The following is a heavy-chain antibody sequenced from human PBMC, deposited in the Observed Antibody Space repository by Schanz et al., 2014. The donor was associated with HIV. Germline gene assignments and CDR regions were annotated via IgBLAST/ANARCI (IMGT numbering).Heavy chain of an antibody. Sequence: QVQLVESGGGVVQPGRSLRLSCAASGFTFSSHGMHWVRQAPGKGLEWVAVISYDGTDKYYAGSVKGRFTISRDNSQNTMYLQMNRLRAEDTAVYYCARENPLYYYLHGGPFDIWGQGTMVTVSS. CDR3: ARENPLYYYLHGGPFDI. CDR1: GFTFSSHG. J-gene: IGHJ3*02. CDR2: ISYDGTDK. D-gene: IGHD3-10*01. V-gene: IGHV3-33*01.